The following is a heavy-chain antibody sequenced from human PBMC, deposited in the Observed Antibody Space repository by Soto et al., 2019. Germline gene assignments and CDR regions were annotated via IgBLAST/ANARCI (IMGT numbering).Heavy chain of an antibody. V-gene: IGHV4-59*11. CDR2: VYYSGRT. Sequence: TLSLTCTVSGGSISSHYWSWIRQPPGKGLEWIAYVYYSGRTNSNPSLKSRVTISTDTSKNQVSLKLSSVTAADTAVYYCARGAEATISPFAYWGPGTLVTVSS. CDR1: GGSISSHY. D-gene: IGHD5-12*01. J-gene: IGHJ4*02. CDR3: ARGAEATISPFAY.